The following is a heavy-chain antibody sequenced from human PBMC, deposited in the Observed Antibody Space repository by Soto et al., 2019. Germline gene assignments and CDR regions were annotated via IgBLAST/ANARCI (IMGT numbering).Heavy chain of an antibody. Sequence: SETLSLTCTVSGGSISSYYWSWIRQPPGKGLEWIGYINYSGSTNYTPSLKSRVTISVDTSKNQLSLKLSSVTAADTAVYYCARDLRRDYYGSSGYSSTASWFDPWGQGTLVTVSS. V-gene: IGHV4-59*01. CDR2: INYSGST. D-gene: IGHD3-22*01. J-gene: IGHJ5*02. CDR1: GGSISSYY. CDR3: ARDLRRDYYGSSGYSSTASWFDP.